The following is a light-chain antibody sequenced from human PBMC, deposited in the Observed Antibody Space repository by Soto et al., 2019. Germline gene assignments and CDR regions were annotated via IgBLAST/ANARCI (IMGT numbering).Light chain of an antibody. Sequence: DIEMTQSPSTLSASVVDRVTITCRASQSISSWLAWYQQKPGKAPKLLIYDASTLKSGVPSRFSGSGSGTEFTLTISSLQADDFATYYCQQYNTYSWTFGQGTKVDNK. V-gene: IGKV1-5*01. CDR3: QQYNTYSWT. J-gene: IGKJ1*01. CDR2: DAS. CDR1: QSISSW.